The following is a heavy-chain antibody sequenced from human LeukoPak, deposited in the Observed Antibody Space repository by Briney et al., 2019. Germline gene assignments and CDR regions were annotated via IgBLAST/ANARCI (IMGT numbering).Heavy chain of an antibody. CDR3: ARSQWLIPTSFFDY. Sequence: SETLSLTCTVSGGSISSYYWSWIRQPPGKGLEWIGYIYYSGSTNYNPSLKSRVTISVDTSKNQFSLKLSSVTAADTAVYYCARSQWLIPTSFFDYWGQGTLVTVSS. J-gene: IGHJ4*02. V-gene: IGHV4-59*01. CDR2: IYYSGST. CDR1: GGSISSYY. D-gene: IGHD3-22*01.